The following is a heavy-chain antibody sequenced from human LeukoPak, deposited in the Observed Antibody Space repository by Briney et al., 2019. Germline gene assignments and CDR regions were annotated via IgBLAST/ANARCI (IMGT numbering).Heavy chain of an antibody. CDR1: GFTFSSYG. J-gene: IGHJ6*02. Sequence: GGSLRLSCAASGFTFSSYGMHWVRQAPRKGLEWVAFIRYDGSNKYYADSVKGRFTISRDNSKNTLYLQMNSLRAEDTAVYYCAKDRRLYYYGMGVWGQGTTVTVSS. CDR2: IRYDGSNK. V-gene: IGHV3-30*02. CDR3: AKDRRLYYYGMGV.